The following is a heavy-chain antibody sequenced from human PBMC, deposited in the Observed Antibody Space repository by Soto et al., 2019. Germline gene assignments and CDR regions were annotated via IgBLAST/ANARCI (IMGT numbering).Heavy chain of an antibody. V-gene: IGHV1-3*01. CDR2: INAGYGNT. CDR3: ARDTGDGTFDF. CDR1: GYTFSSYA. Sequence: RASVKVSCKASGYTFSSYAMHWVRQAPRQRLEWMGWINAGYGNTKSSQKFQDRVTISRDTSASTAYMELTSLRSEDTAVYYCARDTGDGTFDFWGQGTLVTVSS. J-gene: IGHJ4*02. D-gene: IGHD7-27*01.